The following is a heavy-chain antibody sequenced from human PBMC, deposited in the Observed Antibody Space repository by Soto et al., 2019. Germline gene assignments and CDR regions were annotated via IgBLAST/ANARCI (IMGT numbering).Heavy chain of an antibody. CDR2: IYYSGST. CDR1: GGSISSGGYY. CDR3: ARAYRHVGMAAEETDY. J-gene: IGHJ4*02. Sequence: SETLSLTCTVSGGSISSGGYYWSWIRQHPGKGLEWIGYIYYSGSTYYNPSLKSRVAISLDTSKNQYFLKLRSVTAADTAVYYCARAYRHVGMAAEETDYWGQGTLVTVSS. V-gene: IGHV4-31*03. D-gene: IGHD6-13*01.